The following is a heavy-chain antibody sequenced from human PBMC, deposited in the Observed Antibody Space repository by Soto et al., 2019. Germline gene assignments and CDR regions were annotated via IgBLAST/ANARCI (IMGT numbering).Heavy chain of an antibody. CDR1: GYTFTGYY. CDR2: INPNSGGT. Sequence: ASVKVSCKASGYTFTGYYMHWVRQAPGQGLEWMGWINPNSGGTNYAQKFQGRVTMTRATSISTAYMELSRLRSDDTAVYYFARWITGTSADYWGQGTLVTVSS. D-gene: IGHD1-20*01. J-gene: IGHJ4*02. V-gene: IGHV1-2*02. CDR3: ARWITGTSADY.